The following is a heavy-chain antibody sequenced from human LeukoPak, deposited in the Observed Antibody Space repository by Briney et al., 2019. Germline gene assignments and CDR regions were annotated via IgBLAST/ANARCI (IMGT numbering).Heavy chain of an antibody. Sequence: PGGSLRLPCAVSGFTLNSNAMCWVRQAPGKGLEWVSGISRMGVTTYYADSVKGRFTISRDTSKNTLYLQMNTLRPEDTAVYYCAKEEVPNDYWGQGTLVTVSS. CDR2: ISRMGVTT. J-gene: IGHJ4*02. CDR3: AKEEVPNDY. D-gene: IGHD2-2*01. V-gene: IGHV3-23*01. CDR1: GFTLNSNA.